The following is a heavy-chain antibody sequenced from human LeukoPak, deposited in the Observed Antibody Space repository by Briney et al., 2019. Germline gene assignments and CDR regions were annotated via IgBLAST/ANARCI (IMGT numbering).Heavy chain of an antibody. CDR2: INHSGST. J-gene: IGHJ5*02. CDR3: ARGRGRRFDP. V-gene: IGHV4-34*01. CDR1: GGSFSGYY. D-gene: IGHD3-10*01. Sequence: SETLSLTCAVYGGSFSGYYWSWIRQPPGKGLEWIGEINHSGSTNYNPPLKSRVTISVDTSKNQFSLKLSSVTAADTAVYYCARGRGRRFDPWGQGTLVTVSS.